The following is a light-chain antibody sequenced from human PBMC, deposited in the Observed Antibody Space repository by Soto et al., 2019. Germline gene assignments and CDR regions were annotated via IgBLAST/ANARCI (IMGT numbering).Light chain of an antibody. Sequence: QSVLTQPASVSGSPGQSITISCTGTSSDVGSYNLVSWYQQHPGKAPKLMIFEVNKRPSGVSNRFSGSESGNTASLTISGLQAEDEADYYCCSYAGSSAPYVFGTGTKVTVL. CDR1: SSDVGSYNL. CDR3: CSYAGSSAPYV. CDR2: EVN. J-gene: IGLJ1*01. V-gene: IGLV2-23*02.